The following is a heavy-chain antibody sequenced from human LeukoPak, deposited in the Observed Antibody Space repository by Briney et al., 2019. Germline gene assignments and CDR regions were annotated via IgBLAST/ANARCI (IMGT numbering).Heavy chain of an antibody. V-gene: IGHV1-69*13. J-gene: IGHJ5*02. CDR1: GGTFSSYA. D-gene: IGHD6-13*01. Sequence: ASVKVSCKASGGTFSSYAISWVRQAPGQGLEWMGGIIPIFGTANYAQKFQGRVTITADESTSTAYMELSSLRSEDTAVCYCARDPVGPYSSSWYWFDPWGQGTLVTVSS. CDR3: ARDPVGPYSSSWYWFDP. CDR2: IIPIFGTA.